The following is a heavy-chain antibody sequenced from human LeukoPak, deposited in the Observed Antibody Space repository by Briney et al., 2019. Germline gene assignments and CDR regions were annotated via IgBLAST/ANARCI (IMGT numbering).Heavy chain of an antibody. CDR2: IRQDGSEK. Sequence: GGSLRLSCAASGFTFSSHSVTWVRQAPGKGLEWVANIRQDGSEKYYVDSVKGRFTISRDNAKNSLYLQMSSLRVEDTAVYYCTRDPRHFDSCGQGTLVTVSS. CDR1: GFTFSSHS. CDR3: TRDPRHFDS. J-gene: IGHJ5*01. V-gene: IGHV3-7*01. D-gene: IGHD6-6*01.